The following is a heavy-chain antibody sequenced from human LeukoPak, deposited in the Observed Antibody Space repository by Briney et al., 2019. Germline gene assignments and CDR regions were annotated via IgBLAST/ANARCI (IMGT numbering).Heavy chain of an antibody. J-gene: IGHJ4*02. Sequence: GGSLRLSCVGSGFTFENYDIHWVRQAPGKGLEWVTVMSDDGSRKYSADSVKGRFTIFTDVSKNTLYLQMNSLRPEDTAIYYCARGPRKIVDYWGQGTLVTVSA. CDR1: GFTFENYD. CDR2: MSDDGSRK. V-gene: IGHV3-30*01. CDR3: ARGPRKIVDY. D-gene: IGHD1-26*01.